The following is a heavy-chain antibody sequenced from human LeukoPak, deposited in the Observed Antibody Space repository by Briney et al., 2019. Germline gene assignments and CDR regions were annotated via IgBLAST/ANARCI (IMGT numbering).Heavy chain of an antibody. CDR3: ANLGAAADSNWFDP. J-gene: IGHJ5*02. CDR2: IRYDESNK. D-gene: IGHD6-13*01. CDR1: GFTFSSYG. V-gene: IGHV3-30*02. Sequence: PGGSLRLSCAASGFTFSSYGMHWVRQAPGKGLEWVAFIRYDESNKDYADSVKGRFTISRDTSKNTLYLQMNSLRAEDTAVYYCANLGAAADSNWFDPWGQGILVTVSS.